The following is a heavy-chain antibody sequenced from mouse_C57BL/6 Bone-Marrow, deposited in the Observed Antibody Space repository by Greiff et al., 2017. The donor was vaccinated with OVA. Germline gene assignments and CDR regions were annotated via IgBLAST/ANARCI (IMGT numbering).Heavy chain of an antibody. CDR2: IYPGNSDT. CDR1: GYTFTSYW. J-gene: IGHJ4*01. D-gene: IGHD2-1*01. CDR3: TRSPLYYGNLWYAGDY. Sequence: EVQRVESGTVLARPGASVKMSCKTSGYTFTSYWMHWVKQRPGQGLEWIGAIYPGNSDTSYNQKFKGKAKLTAVTSASTAYMELSSLTNEDSAVYYCTRSPLYYGNLWYAGDYWGQGTSVTVSS. V-gene: IGHV1-5*01.